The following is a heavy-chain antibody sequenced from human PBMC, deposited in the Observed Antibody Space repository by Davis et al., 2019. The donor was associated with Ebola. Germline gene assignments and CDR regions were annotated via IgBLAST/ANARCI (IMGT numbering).Heavy chain of an antibody. CDR2: ISYDGSNK. V-gene: IGHV3-30-3*01. CDR1: GFTFSSYA. Sequence: PGGSLRLSCAASGFTFSSYAMHWVRQAPGKGLEWVAVISYDGSNKYYADSVKGRFTISRDNSKNTLYLQMNSLRAEDTAVYYCAKDQHTAFDYWGQGTLVTVSS. CDR3: AKDQHTAFDY. J-gene: IGHJ4*02. D-gene: IGHD2-21*01.